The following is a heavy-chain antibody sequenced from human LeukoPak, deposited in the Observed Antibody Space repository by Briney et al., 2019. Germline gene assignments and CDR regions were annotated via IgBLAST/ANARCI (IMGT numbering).Heavy chain of an antibody. CDR2: ISNDGTNE. D-gene: IGHD3-22*01. CDR3: AKPLHYYYSNAAWYFDL. J-gene: IGHJ2*01. V-gene: IGHV3-30*18. Sequence: GGSLRLSCSASGFTFSSYGMHWVRQAPGKGLEWVAVISNDGTNEDYADSVRGRFTISGDKSKNTLYLQMNSLRADDTAVYYCAKPLHYYYSNAAWYFDLWGRGTLVTVSS. CDR1: GFTFSSYG.